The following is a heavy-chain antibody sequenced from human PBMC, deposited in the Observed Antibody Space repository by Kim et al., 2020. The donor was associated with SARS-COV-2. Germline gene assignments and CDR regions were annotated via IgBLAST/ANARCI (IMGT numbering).Heavy chain of an antibody. D-gene: IGHD6-13*01. V-gene: IGHV1-3*01. CDR3: ARDTDSSGIAAAGTPPSFDY. Sequence: ASVKVSCRASGYTFTSYAMHWVRQAPGQRLEWMGWINAGNGNTKYSQKFQGRVTITRDTSASTAYMELSSLRSEDTAVYYCARDTDSSGIAAAGTPPSFDYWGQEPWSPSPQ. J-gene: IGHJ4*01. CDR1: GYTFTSYA. CDR2: INAGNGNT.